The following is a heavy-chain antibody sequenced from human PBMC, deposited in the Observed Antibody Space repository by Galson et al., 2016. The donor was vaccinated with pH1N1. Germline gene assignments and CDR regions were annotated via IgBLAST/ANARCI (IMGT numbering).Heavy chain of an antibody. J-gene: IGHJ4*02. CDR2: IYPGDSDT. V-gene: IGHV5-51*01. Sequence: QSGAEVKKPRESLKISCQGSGYSFSSHWIGWVRQMPGKGLEWMGIIYPGDSDTKYSPSFQGQVTFSADKSINTAYLQWSSLKASDTAMYFCARRSAVAGVDYWGQGTLVTVSS. CDR3: ARRSAVAGVDY. CDR1: GYSFSSHW. D-gene: IGHD6-19*01.